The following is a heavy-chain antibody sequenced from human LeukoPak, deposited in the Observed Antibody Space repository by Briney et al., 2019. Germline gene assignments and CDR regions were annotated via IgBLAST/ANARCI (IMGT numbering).Heavy chain of an antibody. CDR1: GFTFSSYG. Sequence: GGSLRLSCAASGFTFSSYGMHWVRQAPGKGLEWVAFIRYDGSNKYYADSVKGRFTISRDNSKNTLYLQMNSLRAEDTAVYYCATGPLIVTSRYYYYYGMDVWGQGTTVTVSS. CDR2: IRYDGSNK. D-gene: IGHD3-22*01. J-gene: IGHJ6*02. CDR3: ATGPLIVTSRYYYYYGMDV. V-gene: IGHV3-30*02.